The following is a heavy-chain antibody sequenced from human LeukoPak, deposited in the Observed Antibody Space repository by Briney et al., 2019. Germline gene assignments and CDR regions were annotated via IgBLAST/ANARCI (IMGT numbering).Heavy chain of an antibody. V-gene: IGHV4-59*01. CDR3: ARVREYSYYYGMDV. CDR1: GGSISSYY. Sequence: SETLSFTCTVSGGSISSYYWSWIRQPPGKGLEWIGYIYYSGSTNYNPSLKSRVTISVATSKIQFSLKLSSVTAADTAVYYCARVREYSYYYGMDVWGQGTTVIVSS. CDR2: IYYSGST. J-gene: IGHJ6*02. D-gene: IGHD5-18*01.